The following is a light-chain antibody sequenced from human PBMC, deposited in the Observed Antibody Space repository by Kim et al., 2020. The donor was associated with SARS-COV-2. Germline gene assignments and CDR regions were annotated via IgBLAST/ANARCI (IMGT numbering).Light chain of an antibody. CDR2: GAA. J-gene: IGKJ2*01. Sequence: SVSPGERATLSCRASQSLSSSVAWYQQKPGQAPRLLISGAATRATGVPARFSGSGSGTEFTLSISSLQSEDFAVYYCQQYNNVPYTFGHGTKLEI. CDR1: QSLSSS. V-gene: IGKV3-15*01. CDR3: QQYNNVPYT.